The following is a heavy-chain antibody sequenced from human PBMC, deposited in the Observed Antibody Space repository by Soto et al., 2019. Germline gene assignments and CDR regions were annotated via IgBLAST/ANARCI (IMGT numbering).Heavy chain of an antibody. J-gene: IGHJ6*02. CDR1: GFTFSSFG. CDR3: AKDSMGDYYGMDV. V-gene: IGHV3-30*18. D-gene: IGHD1-26*01. Sequence: QVQLVESGGGVVQPGRSQRLSCAASGFTFSSFGMHWVRQAPGKGLEWVAVISFDGSKKYYADSVKGRFTISRDNSKNTLFLQMNSLRAEDTAVYYCAKDSMGDYYGMDVWGQGTTVTVSS. CDR2: ISFDGSKK.